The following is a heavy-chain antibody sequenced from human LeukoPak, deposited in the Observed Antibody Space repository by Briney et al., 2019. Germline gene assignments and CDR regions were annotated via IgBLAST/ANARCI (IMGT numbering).Heavy chain of an antibody. CDR3: ARVVPHSGSLDY. J-gene: IGHJ4*02. V-gene: IGHV3-21*01. Sequence: PGGSLRLSCAASGFTFTTYTMNWVRQAPGKGLEWVSSISSSSSYIYYADSVKGRFTVSRDNAKNSLNLQMNSLRAEDTAVYYCARVVPHSGSLDYWGQGTLVTVSS. D-gene: IGHD3-10*01. CDR1: GFTFTTYT. CDR2: ISSSSSYI.